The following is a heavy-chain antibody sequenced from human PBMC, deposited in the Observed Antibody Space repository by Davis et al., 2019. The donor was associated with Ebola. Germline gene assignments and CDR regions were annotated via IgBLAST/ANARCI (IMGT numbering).Heavy chain of an antibody. CDR3: SKVPHLHQGGQLRYYYYGMDD. D-gene: IGHD6-6*01. CDR1: GFTFSSYG. CDR2: ISYAVSNK. V-gene: IGHV3-30*18. J-gene: IGHJ6*04. Sequence: GESLKISCAASGFTFSSYGMHWVRQAPGKGLEWVAVISYAVSNKYYADSVKGRFTISRDNSKNTLYLQMNSLSAEDTVEYYCSKVPHLHQGGQLRYYYYGMDDWGKGTTVTVSS.